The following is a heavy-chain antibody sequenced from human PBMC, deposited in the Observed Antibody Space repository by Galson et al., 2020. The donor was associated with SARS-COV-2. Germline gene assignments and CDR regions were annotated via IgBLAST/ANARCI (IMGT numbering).Heavy chain of an antibody. J-gene: IGHJ4*02. CDR3: AKVPYCSGGSCYWDPKNLDY. CDR1: GFTFSSYA. Sequence: GGSLRLSCAASGFTFSSYAMSWVRQAPGKGLEWVSAISGSGGSTYYADSVKGRFTISRDNSKNTLYLQMNSLRAEDTAVYYCAKVPYCSGGSCYWDPKNLDYWGQGTLVTVSS. V-gene: IGHV3-23*01. CDR2: ISGSGGST. D-gene: IGHD2-15*01.